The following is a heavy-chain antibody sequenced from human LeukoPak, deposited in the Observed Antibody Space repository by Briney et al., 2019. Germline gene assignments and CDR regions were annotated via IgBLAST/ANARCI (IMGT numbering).Heavy chain of an antibody. Sequence: SETLSLTCNVSGGSMSNIYYWGWIRQPAGKGLEWIGRIYTSGSTNYNPSLKSRVTISVDTSKNQFSLKLSSVTAADTAVYYCASGRRDYYYYYMDVWGKGTTVTVSS. V-gene: IGHV4-61*02. CDR1: GGSMSNIYY. CDR2: IYTSGST. J-gene: IGHJ6*03. CDR3: ASGRRDYYYYYMDV.